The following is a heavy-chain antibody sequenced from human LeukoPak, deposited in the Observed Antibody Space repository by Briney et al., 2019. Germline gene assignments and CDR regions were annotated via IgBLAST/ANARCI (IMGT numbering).Heavy chain of an antibody. Sequence: GGSLRLSCAASGFTFSSYWMSWVRQAPGKGLEWVANIKQDGSEKYYVDSVKGRFTISRDNFKNALYLQMDSLRAEDTAVYYCAKAPCGGDCLSSFDYWGQGTRVTVSS. CDR3: AKAPCGGDCLSSFDY. D-gene: IGHD2-21*02. V-gene: IGHV3-7*03. J-gene: IGHJ4*02. CDR1: GFTFSSYW. CDR2: IKQDGSEK.